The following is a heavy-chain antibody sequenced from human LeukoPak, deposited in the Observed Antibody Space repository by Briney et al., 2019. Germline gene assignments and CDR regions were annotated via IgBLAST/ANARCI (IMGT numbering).Heavy chain of an antibody. V-gene: IGHV3-23*01. D-gene: IGHD4-23*01. CDR3: AKEITYGGTPYYFDY. CDR1: GFTFSSYA. J-gene: IGHJ4*02. CDR2: ISGSGGST. Sequence: GGSLRLSCAASGFTFSSYAMSWVRQAPGKGLEWVSAISGSGGSTYYADSVKGRFTISRDNSENTLYLQMNSLRAEDTAVYYCAKEITYGGTPYYFDYWGQGTLVTVSS.